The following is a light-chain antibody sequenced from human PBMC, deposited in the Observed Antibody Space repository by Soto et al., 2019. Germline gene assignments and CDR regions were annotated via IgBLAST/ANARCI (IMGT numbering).Light chain of an antibody. J-gene: IGKJ1*01. CDR2: GAS. Sequence: EIVLTQSPGTLSLSPGERATLSCRASQSVSSSYLAWYQQKPGQAPRLLIYGASSRATGIPDRFSGSGSGTDFTLTISRLEPEDIAVYYCQQHGSSPGTFGQGTKVEIK. V-gene: IGKV3-20*01. CDR1: QSVSSSY. CDR3: QQHGSSPGT.